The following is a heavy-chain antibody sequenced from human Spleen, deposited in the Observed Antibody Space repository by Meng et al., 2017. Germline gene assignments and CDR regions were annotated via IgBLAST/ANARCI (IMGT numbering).Heavy chain of an antibody. D-gene: IGHD5-18*01. Sequence: GSLRLSCTVSGGSISSYYWSWIRQPAGKGLEWIGLIYTSGSTNYNPSLNSRVTMSVDTSKNQFSLEVSSVTAADTAVYYCARDSGYNYGYDEWGQGTLVTVSS. CDR2: IYTSGST. V-gene: IGHV4-4*07. CDR3: ARDSGYNYGYDE. CDR1: GGSISSYY. J-gene: IGHJ4*02.